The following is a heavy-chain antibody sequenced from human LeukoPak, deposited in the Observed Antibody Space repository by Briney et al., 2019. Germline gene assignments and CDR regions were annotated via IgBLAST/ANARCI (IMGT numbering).Heavy chain of an antibody. D-gene: IGHD6-13*01. CDR1: GIIFSGYA. J-gene: IGHJ4*02. CDR3: AKSIAAAETPYYFDY. CDR2: ISYDGSNK. V-gene: IGHV3-30*04. Sequence: GGSLRLSCAASGIIFSGYAMHWVRQAPGKGLEWVAVISYDGSNKYYADSVKGRFTISRDNSKNTLYLQMNSLRAEDTAVYYCAKSIAAAETPYYFDYWGQGTLVTVSS.